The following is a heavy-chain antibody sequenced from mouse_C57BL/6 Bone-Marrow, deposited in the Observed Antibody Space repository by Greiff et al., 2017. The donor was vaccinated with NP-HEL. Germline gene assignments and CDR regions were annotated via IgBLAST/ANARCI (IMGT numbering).Heavy chain of an antibody. CDR1: GFTFSDYG. J-gene: IGHJ4*01. CDR3: ARRYRGLYYHAMDY. CDR2: ISSGSSTI. V-gene: IGHV5-17*01. Sequence: EVQLVESGGGLVKPGGSLKLSCAASGFTFSDYGMHWVRQAPEKGLEWVAYISSGSSTIYYADTVKGRFTISRDNAKNTLFLQMTSLRSEDTAMYYCARRYRGLYYHAMDYWGQGTSVTVSS. D-gene: IGHD2-12*01.